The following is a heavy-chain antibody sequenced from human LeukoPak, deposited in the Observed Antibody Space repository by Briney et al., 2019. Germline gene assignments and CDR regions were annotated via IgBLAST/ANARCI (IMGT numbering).Heavy chain of an antibody. J-gene: IGHJ4*02. Sequence: SETLSLTCTVSGGSISSSSYYWSWIRQPPGKGLEWIGYIYYSGSTYYNPSLKSRVTISVDTSKNQFSLKLSSVTAADTAVYYCARARNAFDYWGQGTLVTVSS. CDR3: ARARNAFDY. V-gene: IGHV4-30-4*08. CDR1: GGSISSSSYY. CDR2: IYYSGST.